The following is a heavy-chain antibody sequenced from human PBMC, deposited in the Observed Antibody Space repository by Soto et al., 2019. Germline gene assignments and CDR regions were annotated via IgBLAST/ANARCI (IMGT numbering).Heavy chain of an antibody. CDR2: IYYSGSA. Sequence: LTCTVAGDTGTGLGDYWSWIRQPPGKGLEWIGYIYYSGSADYNPSLGSRVTISIDTSKNQFSLKLASVTAVDTAVYYCASEVGVGYYCYHTDLWRQGIGVTVSS. D-gene: IGHD3-10*01. CDR1: GDTGTGLGDY. CDR3: ASEVGVGYYCYHTDL. J-gene: IGHJ6*01. V-gene: IGHV4-61*08.